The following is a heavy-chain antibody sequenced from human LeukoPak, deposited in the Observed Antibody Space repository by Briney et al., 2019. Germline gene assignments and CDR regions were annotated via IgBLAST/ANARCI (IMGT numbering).Heavy chain of an antibody. V-gene: IGHV3-23*01. Sequence: GGSLRLSCAASGFTFSSYAMSWVRQAPGKGLEWVSAISGSGGSTYYADSVKGRFTISRDNSKNTLYLQRNSLRAEDTAVYYCAKATTSIVGATGDYWGQGTLVTVSS. D-gene: IGHD1-26*01. CDR2: ISGSGGST. CDR1: GFTFSSYA. J-gene: IGHJ4*02. CDR3: AKATTSIVGATGDY.